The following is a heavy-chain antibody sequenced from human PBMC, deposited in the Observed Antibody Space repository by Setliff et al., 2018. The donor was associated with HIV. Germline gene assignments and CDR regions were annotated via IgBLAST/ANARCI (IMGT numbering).Heavy chain of an antibody. J-gene: IGHJ2*01. CDR2: VYASAYS. D-gene: IGHD3-10*01. CDR1: GDFISSTDSY. Sequence: SETLSLTCIVSGDFISSTDSYWGWIRQPAGKGLEWIGRVYASAYSNYNPSLKSRVTMSVDTSQNQFSLKLRSVNAADTAVYYCARDWVTRSNYYGSGSPWYFDFWGRGILVTVSS. CDR3: ARDWVTRSNYYGSGSPWYFDF. V-gene: IGHV4-61*02.